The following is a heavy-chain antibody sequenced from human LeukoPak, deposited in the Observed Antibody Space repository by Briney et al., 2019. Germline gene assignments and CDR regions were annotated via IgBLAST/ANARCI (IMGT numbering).Heavy chain of an antibody. CDR1: GFTFSIYW. V-gene: IGHV3-7*05. Sequence: PGGSLRLSSAASGFTFSIYWMSWVRQAPGKGLEWVANIKQDGSEKYYVDSVKGRFTISRDNANNSLYLQMNSLRAEDTAVYYCTRWGDYLDFWGQGTLVTVSS. D-gene: IGHD3-16*01. CDR3: TRWGDYLDF. CDR2: IKQDGSEK. J-gene: IGHJ4*02.